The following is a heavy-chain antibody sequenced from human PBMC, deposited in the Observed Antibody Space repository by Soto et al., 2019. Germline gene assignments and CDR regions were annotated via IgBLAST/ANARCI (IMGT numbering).Heavy chain of an antibody. CDR2: IKSKTDGGTT. J-gene: IGHJ3*02. Sequence: GGSLRLSCAASGFTFSNAWMSWVRQAPGKGLEWVGRIKSKTDGGTTDYAAPVKGRFTISRDDSKNTLYLQMNSLKTEDTAVYYCTTATGQGYCSSTSCPIDAFDIWGQGTMVTVSS. D-gene: IGHD2-2*01. CDR1: GFTFSNAW. CDR3: TTATGQGYCSSTSCPIDAFDI. V-gene: IGHV3-15*01.